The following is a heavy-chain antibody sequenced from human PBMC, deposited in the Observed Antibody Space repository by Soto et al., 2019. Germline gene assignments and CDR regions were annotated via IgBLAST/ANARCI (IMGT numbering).Heavy chain of an antibody. D-gene: IGHD3-10*01. J-gene: IGHJ4*02. CDR1: GGSISSYY. CDR3: SRLRSWKPYYFDN. CDR2: IYYSGST. Sequence: PSETLSLTCTVSGGSISSYYWSWIRQPPGKGLEWIGYIYYSGSTNYNPSLKSRVTISVDTSKNQFSLKLSSVTAADTAVYYCSRLRSWKPYYFDNWGQGTLVTVSS. V-gene: IGHV4-59*01.